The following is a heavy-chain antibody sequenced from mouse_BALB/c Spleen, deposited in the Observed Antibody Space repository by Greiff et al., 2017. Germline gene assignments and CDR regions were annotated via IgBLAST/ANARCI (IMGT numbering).Heavy chain of an antibody. CDR1: GYSITSDYA. D-gene: IGHD3-1*01. CDR3: ARGGYGYWYFDV. Sequence: VQLQQSGPGLVKPSQSLSLTCTVTGYSITSDYAWNWIRQFPGNKLEWMGYISYSGSTSFNPSLKSRISITRDTSKNQFFLQLNSVTTEDTATYYCARGGYGYWYFDVWGAGTTVTVSS. CDR2: ISYSGST. V-gene: IGHV3-2*02. J-gene: IGHJ1*01.